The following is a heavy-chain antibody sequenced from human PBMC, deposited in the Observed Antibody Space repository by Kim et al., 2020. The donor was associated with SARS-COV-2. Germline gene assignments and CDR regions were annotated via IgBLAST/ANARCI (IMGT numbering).Heavy chain of an antibody. CDR2: ISGSGGST. V-gene: IGHV3-23*01. J-gene: IGHJ5*02. Sequence: GGSLRLSCAASGFTFSSYAMSWVRQAPGKGLEWVSAISGSGGSTYYADSVKGRFTISRDNSKNTLYLQMNSLRAEDTAVYYCAKGFNYYDSSGYYHWGQGTLVTVSS. D-gene: IGHD3-22*01. CDR1: GFTFSSYA. CDR3: AKGFNYYDSSGYYH.